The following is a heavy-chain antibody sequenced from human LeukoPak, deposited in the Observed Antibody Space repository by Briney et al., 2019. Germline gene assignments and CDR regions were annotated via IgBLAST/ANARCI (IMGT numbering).Heavy chain of an antibody. CDR2: ISYDGSNK. CDR3: APKEEVDTVMVDY. Sequence: GGTLRLSCAASGFTFSSYSMYWVRQAPGKGLEWVALISYDGSNKYYADSVKGRFTISRDNSKNTLYLQMNSLRAEDTAVYYCAPKEEVDTVMVDYWGQGTRVPVSS. J-gene: IGHJ4*02. CDR1: GFTFSSYS. D-gene: IGHD5-18*01. V-gene: IGHV3-30*03.